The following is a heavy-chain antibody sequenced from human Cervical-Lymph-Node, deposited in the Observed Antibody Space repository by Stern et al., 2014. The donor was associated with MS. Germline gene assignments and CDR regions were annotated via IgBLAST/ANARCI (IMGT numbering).Heavy chain of an antibody. J-gene: IGHJ4*02. CDR2: IYPGDSDT. CDR1: GFSFTSYW. V-gene: IGHV5-51*03. CDR3: ARWEVAADY. D-gene: IGHD6-19*01. Sequence: MQLVQYGAEVKKPGESLKISCQCSGFSFTSYWIGWVRQMPGKGLEWMGIIYPGDSDTRYSPSFQGQVTMSVDKSISTAYLEWISLKASDTAMYYCARWEVAADYWGQGTLVTVSS.